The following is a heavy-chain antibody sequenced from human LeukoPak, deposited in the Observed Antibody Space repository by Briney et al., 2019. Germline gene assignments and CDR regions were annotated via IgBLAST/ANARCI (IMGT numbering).Heavy chain of an antibody. J-gene: IGHJ4*02. D-gene: IGHD3-22*01. CDR1: GGSISNYY. CDR3: ARASPYYYDSSGYYFPFDY. Sequence: SETLSLTCTVSGGSISNYYCSWIRQPPGKGLEWIGYIYYSGSTNYNPSLKSRVTISVDTSKNQFSLKLSSVTAADTAVYYCARASPYYYDSSGYYFPFDYWGQGTLVTVSS. V-gene: IGHV4-59*01. CDR2: IYYSGST.